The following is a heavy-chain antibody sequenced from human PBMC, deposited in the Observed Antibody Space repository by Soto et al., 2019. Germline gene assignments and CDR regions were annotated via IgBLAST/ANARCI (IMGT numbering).Heavy chain of an antibody. CDR3: ATRPPDETYYGVFDY. D-gene: IGHD3-10*01. J-gene: IGHJ4*02. V-gene: IGHV3-74*01. Sequence: PGGSLRLSCAASGFSFSGDWMHWVRQAPGKGLMWVSRINTDGSDTSYADSVKGRFTISRDNAKNTLYLQMNSLRAEDTAVYYCATRPPDETYYGVFDYWARGALVTVSS. CDR1: GFSFSGDW. CDR2: INTDGSDT.